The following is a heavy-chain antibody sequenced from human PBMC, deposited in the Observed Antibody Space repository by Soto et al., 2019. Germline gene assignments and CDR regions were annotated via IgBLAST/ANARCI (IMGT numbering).Heavy chain of an antibody. CDR1: GFTFSSYA. CDR3: AEIPTYYYGSGSYFSWFDP. CDR2: ISGSGGST. Sequence: EVQLLESGGGLVQPGGSLRLSCAASGFTFSSYAMSWVRQAPGKGLEWVSAISGSGGSTYYADSVKGRFTISRDNSKNTLYLQMNSLRAEDTAVYYCAEIPTYYYGSGSYFSWFDPWGQGTLVTVSS. J-gene: IGHJ5*02. V-gene: IGHV3-23*01. D-gene: IGHD3-10*01.